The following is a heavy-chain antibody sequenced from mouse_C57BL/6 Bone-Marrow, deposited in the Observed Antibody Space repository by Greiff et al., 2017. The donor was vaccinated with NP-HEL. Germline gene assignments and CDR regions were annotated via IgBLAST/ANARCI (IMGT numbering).Heavy chain of an antibody. CDR2: IRLKSDNYAT. J-gene: IGHJ1*03. V-gene: IGHV6-3*01. CDR3: TGGSSPRRVGYFDV. D-gene: IGHD1-1*01. Sequence: EVQLVESGGGLVQPGGSMKLSCVASGFTFSNYWMNWVRQSPEKGLEWVAQIRLKSDNYATHYAESVKGRFTISRDDSKSSVYLQMNNLRAEDTGIYYCTGGSSPRRVGYFDVWGTGTTVTVSS. CDR1: GFTFSNYW.